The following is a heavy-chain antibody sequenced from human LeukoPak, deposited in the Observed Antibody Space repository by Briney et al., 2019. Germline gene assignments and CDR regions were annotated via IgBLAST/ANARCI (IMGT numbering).Heavy chain of an antibody. J-gene: IGHJ4*02. CDR3: AAGHSVWGSYRPDY. CDR2: IVVGSGNT. V-gene: IGHV1-58*02. D-gene: IGHD3-16*02. Sequence: GTSVKVSCKASRFTFTSSAMQWVRQARGQRLEWIGWIVVGSGNTNYAQKFQERVTITRDMSTSTAYMELSSLRSEDTAVYYCAAGHSVWGSYRPDYWGQGTLVTVCS. CDR1: RFTFTSSA.